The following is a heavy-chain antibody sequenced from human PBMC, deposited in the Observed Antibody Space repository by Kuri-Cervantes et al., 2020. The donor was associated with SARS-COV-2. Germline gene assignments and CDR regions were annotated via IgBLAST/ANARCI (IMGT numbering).Heavy chain of an antibody. D-gene: IGHD5-24*01. J-gene: IGHJ3*02. CDR2: ISYDGSNK. CDR3: ARDPDGYIPNDAFDI. V-gene: IGHV3-30*04. CDR1: GFTFSSYA. Sequence: GGSLRLSCAASGFTFSSYAMHWVRQAPGKGLEWVAVISYDGSNKYYADSVKGRFTISRDNSKNTLYLQMNSLRAEDTAVYYCARDPDGYIPNDAFDICGQAR.